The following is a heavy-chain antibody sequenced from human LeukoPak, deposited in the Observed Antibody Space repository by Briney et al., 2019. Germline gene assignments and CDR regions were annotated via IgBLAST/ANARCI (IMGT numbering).Heavy chain of an antibody. CDR2: ISGSGGST. J-gene: IGHJ4*02. Sequence: PGGSLRLSCAASGFTFSSYAMSWVRQAPGKGLEWVSAISGSGGSTYYADSVKGRFTIPRDNSKNTLSLQMSSLRAEDTAVYYCAKAETMTQRGYFDYWGQGTLVTVSS. CDR3: AKAETMTQRGYFDY. D-gene: IGHD1-1*01. CDR1: GFTFSSYA. V-gene: IGHV3-23*01.